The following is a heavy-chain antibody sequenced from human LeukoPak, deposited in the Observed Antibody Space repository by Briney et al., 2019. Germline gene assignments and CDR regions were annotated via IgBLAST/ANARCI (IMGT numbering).Heavy chain of an antibody. CDR1: GYSISSGYY. J-gene: IGHJ6*03. V-gene: IGHV4-38-2*01. D-gene: IGHD6-13*01. CDR2: LYHSDSI. CDR3: ARQHDSYHYYYVDV. Sequence: SETLSLTCAVSGYSISSGYYWIWIRQPPGKGLEWIGSLYHSDSIYYNPSLESRVPMSVDTSKNQFSLKLSFVTAADTAVYYCARQHDSYHYYYVDVWGTGTTVTVSS.